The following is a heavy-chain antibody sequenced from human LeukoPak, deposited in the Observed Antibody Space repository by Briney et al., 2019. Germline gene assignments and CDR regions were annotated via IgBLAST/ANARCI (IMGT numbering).Heavy chain of an antibody. V-gene: IGHV3-23*01. Sequence: RPGGSLRLSCAASGFTFSSYEMNWVRQAPGKGLEWVSAISGSGGSTYYADSVKGRFTISRDNSKNTLYLQMNSLRAEDTAVYYCARLIAVTDYWGQGTLVTVSS. J-gene: IGHJ4*02. D-gene: IGHD6-19*01. CDR1: GFTFSSYE. CDR3: ARLIAVTDY. CDR2: ISGSGGST.